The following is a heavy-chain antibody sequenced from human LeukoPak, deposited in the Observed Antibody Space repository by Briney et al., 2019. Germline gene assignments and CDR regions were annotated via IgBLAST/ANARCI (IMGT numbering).Heavy chain of an antibody. CDR2: ISSSTIYI. CDR1: GFTFSSYS. D-gene: IGHD3-3*01. CDR3: ARDYTIFGVVTAYFDY. J-gene: IGHJ4*02. V-gene: IGHV3-21*01. Sequence: GGSLRLSCAASGFTFSSYSMNWVRQAPGKGLEWVSSISSSTIYIYYADSLKGRFTISRDNAENSLYLQMNSLRAEDTAVYYRARDYTIFGVVTAYFDYWGQGTLVTVSS.